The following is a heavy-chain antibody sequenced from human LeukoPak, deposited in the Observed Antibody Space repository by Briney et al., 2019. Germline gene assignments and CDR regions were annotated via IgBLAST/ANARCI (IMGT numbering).Heavy chain of an antibody. D-gene: IGHD3-22*01. CDR3: ARVSDSSGYCYFDY. CDR1: GFTFSSYA. Sequence: PGGSLRLSCAASGFTFSSYAMHWVRQAPGKGLEWVAVISYDGSNKYYADSVKGRFTISRDNSKNTLYLQMNSLRAEDTAVYYCARVSDSSGYCYFDYWGQGTLVTVSS. CDR2: ISYDGSNK. J-gene: IGHJ4*02. V-gene: IGHV3-30*04.